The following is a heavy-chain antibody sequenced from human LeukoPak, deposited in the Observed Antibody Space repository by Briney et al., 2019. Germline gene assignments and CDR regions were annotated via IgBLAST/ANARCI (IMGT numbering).Heavy chain of an antibody. V-gene: IGHV3-53*05. D-gene: IGHD7-27*01. CDR2: IYKDAYT. J-gene: IGHJ4*02. CDR3: AKIDMGNPAY. Sequence: GGSLRLSCAASGFTVSDSYMAWVRQAPGKGLEWGSSIYKDAYTTHADSVKGRFTVSRDNSKNTLYLQMISLRGDDTSVYYCAKIDMGNPAYWGQGTLVTVSS. CDR1: GFTVSDSY.